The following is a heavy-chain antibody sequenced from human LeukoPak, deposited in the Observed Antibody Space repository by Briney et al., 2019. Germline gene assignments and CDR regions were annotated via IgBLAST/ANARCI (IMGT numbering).Heavy chain of an antibody. Sequence: ASVKVSCKISGYFLSDLAIHWVRQAPGKGLEWTGGFDIDDGETIYAQKFRGRVNIIDDTATDTAYMELRSLTSEDTAVYFCATDLVETTDYWGQGTLVTVSS. CDR2: FDIDDGET. D-gene: IGHD1-7*01. CDR3: ATDLVETTDY. V-gene: IGHV1-24*01. J-gene: IGHJ4*02. CDR1: GYFLSDLA.